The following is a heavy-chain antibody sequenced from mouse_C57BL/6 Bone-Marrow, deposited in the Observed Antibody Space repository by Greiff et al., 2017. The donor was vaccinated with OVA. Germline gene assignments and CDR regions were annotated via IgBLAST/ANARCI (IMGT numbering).Heavy chain of an antibody. D-gene: IGHD1-1*01. Sequence: EVKLMESGGGLVKPGGSLKLSCAASGFTFSSYAMSWVRQTPEKRLEWVATISDGGSYTYYPDNVKGRFTISRDNAKNNLYLQMSHLKSEDTAMYYCARDRLYYGSSYFDYWGQGTTLTVSS. CDR3: ARDRLYYGSSYFDY. CDR2: ISDGGSYT. J-gene: IGHJ2*01. CDR1: GFTFSSYA. V-gene: IGHV5-4*01.